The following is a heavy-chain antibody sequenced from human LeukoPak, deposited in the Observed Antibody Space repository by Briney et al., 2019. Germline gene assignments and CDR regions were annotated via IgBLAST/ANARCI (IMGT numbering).Heavy chain of an antibody. CDR3: ARDQEHCSGTSCYPYWYDS. V-gene: IGHV4-39*07. Sequence: NPSETLSLTCTVSGGSISSSSYYWGCIRQPPGKGLECIGSIYYSGSTYYNPSLKSRVTISVDTSKNQFSLKLSSVTAADTAVYFCARDQEHCSGTSCYPYWYDSWGQGTLVTVSS. D-gene: IGHD2-2*01. CDR2: IYYSGST. J-gene: IGHJ5*01. CDR1: GGSISSSSYY.